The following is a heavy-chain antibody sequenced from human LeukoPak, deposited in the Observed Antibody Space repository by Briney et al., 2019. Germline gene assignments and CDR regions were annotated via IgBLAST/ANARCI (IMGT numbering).Heavy chain of an antibody. CDR3: AREPRSYGFDY. Sequence: AGGSLRLSCAASGFTLSSYSMNWVRQAPRKGLEWVSYISSSSSIIYYADSVKGRFTVSRDNAQNSLHLQMNSLRAEDTAVYYCAREPRSYGFDYRGQGTLVTVSS. D-gene: IGHD1-26*01. J-gene: IGHJ4*02. CDR1: GFTLSSYS. CDR2: ISSSSSII. V-gene: IGHV3-48*01.